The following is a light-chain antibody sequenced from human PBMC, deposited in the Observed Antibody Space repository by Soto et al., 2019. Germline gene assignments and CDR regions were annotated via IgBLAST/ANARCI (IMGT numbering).Light chain of an antibody. J-gene: IGLJ1*01. Sequence: QSALTQPASVSGSLGQSITFSCTGTSSDVGGHSYVSWYQQRPGKAPRLMIYEVTKRPSGISNRFSASKSGNTASLTISGLQAEDEADYYCASYTSSRTLVFGTGTKVTVL. CDR2: EVT. V-gene: IGLV2-14*01. CDR3: ASYTSSRTLV. CDR1: SSDVGGHSY.